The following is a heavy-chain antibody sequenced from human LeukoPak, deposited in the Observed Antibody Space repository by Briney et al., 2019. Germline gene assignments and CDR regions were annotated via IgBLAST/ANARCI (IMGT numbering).Heavy chain of an antibody. J-gene: IGHJ4*02. CDR1: GGSISSSSYY. CDR3: ARETKHYYDDSDYYYYIDY. Sequence: SETLSLTCTVSGGSISSSSYYWGWIRQPPGKGLEWIGSIYYSGSTYYNPSLKSRVTISVDTSKNQFSLKLSSVTAADTAVYYCARETKHYYDDSDYYYYIDYWGQGTLVTVSS. V-gene: IGHV4-39*02. D-gene: IGHD3-22*01. CDR2: IYYSGST.